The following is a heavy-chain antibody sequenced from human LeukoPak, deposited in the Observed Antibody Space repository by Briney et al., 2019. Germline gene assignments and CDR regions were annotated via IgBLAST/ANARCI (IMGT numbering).Heavy chain of an antibody. Sequence: GRSLRLSCAASGFTFSSYGMHWVRQAPGKGLEWVAVISYDGSNKYYAGSVKGRFTISRDNSKNTLYLQMNSLRAEDTAVYYCAKDQVDCSGGSCYYYYYYYGMDVWGKGTTVTVSS. V-gene: IGHV3-30*18. CDR3: AKDQVDCSGGSCYYYYYYYGMDV. CDR2: ISYDGSNK. D-gene: IGHD2-15*01. CDR1: GFTFSSYG. J-gene: IGHJ6*04.